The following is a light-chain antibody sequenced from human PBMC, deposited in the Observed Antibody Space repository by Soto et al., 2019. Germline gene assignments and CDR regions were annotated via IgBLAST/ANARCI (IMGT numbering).Light chain of an antibody. CDR2: WAS. CDR3: QQYHSPPLA. J-gene: IGKJ4*01. V-gene: IGKV4-1*01. CDR1: QSVLYSYNNKNL. Sequence: DIVMTQSPDSLAVSLGERATINCKSSQSVLYSYNNKNLLAWYQQKPGQPPKLLFYWASTRESGVPDRFSGSGSGTDFTLTISSLQAEDVAVYYCQQYHSPPLAFGGGTKVELK.